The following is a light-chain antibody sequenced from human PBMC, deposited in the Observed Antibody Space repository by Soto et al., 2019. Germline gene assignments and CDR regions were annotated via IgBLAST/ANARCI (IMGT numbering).Light chain of an antibody. Sequence: EIVLTQSPGTLSLSPGERATLSCRASQSVSSSFLAWYQQKPGQAPRLLIYGASSRATGIPDRFRGGGSGTDFTLTISRLEPEDFAVYYCQQYGSSLWTFGQGTKVEIK. CDR3: QQYGSSLWT. CDR2: GAS. V-gene: IGKV3-20*01. CDR1: QSVSSSF. J-gene: IGKJ1*01.